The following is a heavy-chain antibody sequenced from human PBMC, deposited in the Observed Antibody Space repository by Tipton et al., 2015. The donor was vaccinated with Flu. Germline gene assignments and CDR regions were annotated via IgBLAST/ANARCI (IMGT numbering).Heavy chain of an antibody. Sequence: SLRLSCAVSDGSISSTNWWTLVRQAPGKGLEWIGEMYHTGTTHYNPSLKSRVTISVDRFKNKFFLNLNYVTAADTAVYYCASHPVTSRAAAGGTDHWGQGTLVTVSS. CDR2: MYHTGTT. V-gene: IGHV4-4*02. D-gene: IGHD6-13*01. CDR1: DGSISSTNW. CDR3: ASHPVTSRAAAGGTDH. J-gene: IGHJ4*02.